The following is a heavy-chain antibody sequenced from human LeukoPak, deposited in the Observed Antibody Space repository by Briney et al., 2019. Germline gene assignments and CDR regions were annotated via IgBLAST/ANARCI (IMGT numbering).Heavy chain of an antibody. J-gene: IGHJ3*02. CDR1: GFTFSSYS. Sequence: PGGSLRLSCAASGFTFSSYSMNWVRQAPGKGLEWVSYISSSTSTIYYADSVKGRFTVSRDNGKNSLLLQMNSLRVEDTALYYCARGYSRAAFDIWGQGTVVAVSS. D-gene: IGHD2-15*01. CDR3: ARGYSRAAFDI. V-gene: IGHV3-48*01. CDR2: ISSSTSTI.